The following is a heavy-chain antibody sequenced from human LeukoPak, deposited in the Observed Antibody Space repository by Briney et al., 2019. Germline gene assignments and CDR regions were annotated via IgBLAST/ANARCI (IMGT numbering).Heavy chain of an antibody. D-gene: IGHD3-22*01. CDR2: IIPIFGTA. J-gene: IGHJ4*02. Sequence: GSSVKVSCKASGGTFSSYAISWVRQAPGQGLEWMGGIIPIFGTANYAQKFQGRVTITADESTSTAYMELSSLRSEDTAVYYCARAGYYYDSSGYWYLDYWGQGTLVTVSS. V-gene: IGHV1-69*01. CDR1: GGTFSSYA. CDR3: ARAGYYYDSSGYWYLDY.